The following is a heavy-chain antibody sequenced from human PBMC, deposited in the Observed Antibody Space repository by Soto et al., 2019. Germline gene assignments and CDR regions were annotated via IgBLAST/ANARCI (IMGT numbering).Heavy chain of an antibody. CDR1: GFTFNSYA. J-gene: IGHJ4*02. CDR3: AINSRYCSSTSCYAD. Sequence: SLRLSSAASGFTFNSYAMSWVRQAPGKGLEWVSGISTSGDSTYYADSVKGRFTISRDNSKDTLYLQMNSLRAGDTAVYYCAINSRYCSSTSCYADWGQGTLVTVSS. V-gene: IGHV3-23*01. CDR2: ISTSGDST. D-gene: IGHD2-2*01.